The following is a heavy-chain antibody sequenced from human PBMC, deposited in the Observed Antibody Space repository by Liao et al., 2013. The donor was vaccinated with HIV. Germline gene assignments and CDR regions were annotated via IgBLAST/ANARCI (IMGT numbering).Heavy chain of an antibody. CDR1: GDSISSGTYY. V-gene: IGHV4-61*02. J-gene: IGHJ3*02. CDR2: ISTSGST. CDR3: AREERWGKAFDI. D-gene: IGHD4-23*01. Sequence: QLQLQESGPGLVKPSQTLSLTCSVPGDSISSGTYYWSWIRQPAGKGLEWIGRISTSGSTNFSPSLKSRVTISVDTSKNQLSLKLSSVTAADTAVYYCAREERWGKAFDIWGQGTMVTVSS.